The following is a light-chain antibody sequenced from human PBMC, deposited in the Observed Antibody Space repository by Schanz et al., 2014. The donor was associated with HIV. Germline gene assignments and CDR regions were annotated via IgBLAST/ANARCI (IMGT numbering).Light chain of an antibody. J-gene: IGKJ4*01. Sequence: EIVLTQSPGTLSLSPGERATLSCRASQSVSSSYLAWYQQKPGQAPRLLIYGASTRATGIPARFSGSGSGTEFTLAISSLQSEDFAVYYCQQYNNWPSFGGGTAVEIK. CDR2: GAS. CDR1: QSVSSSY. CDR3: QQYNNWPS. V-gene: IGKV3-15*01.